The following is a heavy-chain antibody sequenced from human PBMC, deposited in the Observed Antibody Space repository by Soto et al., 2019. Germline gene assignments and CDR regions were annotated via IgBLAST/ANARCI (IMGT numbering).Heavy chain of an antibody. V-gene: IGHV4-34*01. D-gene: IGHD6-6*01. CDR2: INHSGST. CDR3: AREIGSSSSNPPIYYYYMDV. CDR1: GGSFSGYY. Sequence: SETLSLTCAVYGGSFSGYYWSWIRQPPGKGLEWIGEINHSGSTNYNPSLKSRVTISVDTSKNQFSLKLSSVTTADTAVYYCAREIGSSSSNPPIYYYYMDVWGKGTTVTVSS. J-gene: IGHJ6*03.